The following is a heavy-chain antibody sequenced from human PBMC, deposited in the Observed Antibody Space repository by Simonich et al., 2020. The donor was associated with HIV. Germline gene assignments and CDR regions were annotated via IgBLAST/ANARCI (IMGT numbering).Heavy chain of an antibody. CDR1: GFTFSTYW. D-gene: IGHD2-15*01. Sequence: EVQLVESGGDLVQPGGSLRLSCAASGFTFSTYWMHWVRQAPGKGLVWLGRIKSTSDGGTTYYAAPVKGRFTISRDDSKNTLYLQMNSLKTEDTAVYYCTTDDYSYYFHYWGQGTLVTVSS. J-gene: IGHJ4*02. V-gene: IGHV3-15*01. CDR3: TTDDYSYYFHY. CDR2: IKSTSDGGTT.